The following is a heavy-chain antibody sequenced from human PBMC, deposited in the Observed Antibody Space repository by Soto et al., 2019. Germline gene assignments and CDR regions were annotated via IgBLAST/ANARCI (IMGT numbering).Heavy chain of an antibody. CDR1: GFTFTSYS. D-gene: IGHD5-12*01. CDR3: AKDLRAGSGYDFDY. V-gene: IGHV3-23*01. CDR2: VNPGGYST. J-gene: IGHJ4*02. Sequence: EVQLLQSGGGLVQPGGSLSLSCAASGFTFTSYSMTWVRQTRGKGLEWVAAVNPGGYSTYDADSVKGRFTISRDNSNKTLYLQMNSLRAEDTAVYYCAKDLRAGSGYDFDYRDQGTLVTVSS.